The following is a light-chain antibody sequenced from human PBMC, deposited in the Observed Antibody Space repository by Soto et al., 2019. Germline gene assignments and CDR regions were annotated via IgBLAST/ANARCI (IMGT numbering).Light chain of an antibody. Sequence: DIVLTQSPGTLSLSPGERATLSCRASQSVRSNYLAWYQQKPGRAPRLLIYGASSRATGIPDRFSGSGSGTDFTLTISRLEPEDFAVYYCQQYGSSPRAFGGGTKVDIK. CDR2: GAS. CDR3: QQYGSSPRA. V-gene: IGKV3-20*01. J-gene: IGKJ4*01. CDR1: QSVRSNY.